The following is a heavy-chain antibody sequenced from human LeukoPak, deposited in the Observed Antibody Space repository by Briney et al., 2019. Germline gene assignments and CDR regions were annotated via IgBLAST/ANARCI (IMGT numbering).Heavy chain of an antibody. V-gene: IGHV3-30-3*01. CDR2: ISYDGSSK. Sequence: GGSLRLSCAASGFTFSSYAMHWVRQAPGKGLEWVAVISYDGSSKYYADSVKGRFTISRDNSKNTLYLQMNSLRAEDTAVYYCARDRGSGYYFDFDYWGQGTLVTVSS. CDR1: GFTFSSYA. D-gene: IGHD3-22*01. J-gene: IGHJ4*02. CDR3: ARDRGSGYYFDFDY.